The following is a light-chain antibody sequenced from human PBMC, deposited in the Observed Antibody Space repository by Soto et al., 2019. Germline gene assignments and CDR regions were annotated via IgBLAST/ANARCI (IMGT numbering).Light chain of an antibody. CDR2: EVS. CDR3: CSYAGSSTLYV. V-gene: IGLV2-23*02. Sequence: QSVLTQPASVSGSPGQSITISCTGTSSDVGSYNLVSWYQQHPGNAPKLMIYEVSKRPSGVSNRFSGSKSGNTASLTISGLQAEDEADYYCCSYAGSSTLYVFGTGTKAPVL. J-gene: IGLJ1*01. CDR1: SSDVGSYNL.